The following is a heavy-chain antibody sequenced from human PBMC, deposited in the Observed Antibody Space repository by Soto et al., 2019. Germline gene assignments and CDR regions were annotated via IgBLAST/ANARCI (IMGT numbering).Heavy chain of an antibody. CDR2: INPNSGGT. J-gene: IGHJ5*02. V-gene: IGHV1-2*02. CDR3: ARGCRTAAPKYNWFDP. D-gene: IGHD6-13*01. Sequence: ASVEVSCKASGYTSTGYYMHWVRQAPGQGLEWMGWINPNSGGTNYAQKFQGRVTMTRDTSISTAYMELSRLRSDDTAVYYCARGCRTAAPKYNWFDPWGQGTLVTVSS. CDR1: GYTSTGYY.